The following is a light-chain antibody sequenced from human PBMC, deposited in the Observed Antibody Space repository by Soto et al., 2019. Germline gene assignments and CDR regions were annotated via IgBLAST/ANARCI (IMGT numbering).Light chain of an antibody. J-gene: IGKJ1*01. V-gene: IGKV3-20*01. Sequence: ESVLTQSPGTLSLSPGERATLSCRASQSVSSNYLAWYQQKPGQAPRLLIYGASTRATGIPDRFSGSASGTDFTLTISRLEPEDFAVYYCQQYGSPWTFGQGTKVDIK. CDR2: GAS. CDR1: QSVSSNY. CDR3: QQYGSPWT.